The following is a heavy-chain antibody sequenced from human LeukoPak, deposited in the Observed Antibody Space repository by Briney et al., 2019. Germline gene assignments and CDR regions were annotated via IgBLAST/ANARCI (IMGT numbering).Heavy chain of an antibody. CDR1: GASISGHY. Sequence: PSETLSLTCTVSGASISGHYLTWLRQPPGKGLEWIGYISHIGSTNYNPSLKSRVTISVGTSKNQFSLKLTSGTAADTAVYYCARDRISINALDMWGQGTMVTVSS. J-gene: IGHJ3*02. CDR2: ISHIGST. CDR3: ARDRISINALDM. D-gene: IGHD1-14*01. V-gene: IGHV4-59*11.